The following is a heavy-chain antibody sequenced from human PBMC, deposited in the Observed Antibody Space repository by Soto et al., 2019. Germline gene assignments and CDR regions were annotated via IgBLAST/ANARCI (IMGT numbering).Heavy chain of an antibody. J-gene: IGHJ4*02. Sequence: EVQLLESGGGLVQPGGSLRLSCAASGFTFSSYAMSWVRQATGKGLEWVSAISGSGGSTYYAASVKGRFTISRDNSKNTLYLQTNSLRAEDTAVYDCSKAEQLAHFDYWCQGTLVTVSS. CDR2: ISGSGGST. D-gene: IGHD6-6*01. CDR1: GFTFSSYA. V-gene: IGHV3-23*01. CDR3: SKAEQLAHFDY.